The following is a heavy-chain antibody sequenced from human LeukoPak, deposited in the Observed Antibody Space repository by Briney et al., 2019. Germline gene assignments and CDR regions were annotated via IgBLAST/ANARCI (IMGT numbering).Heavy chain of an antibody. CDR2: IYTSGST. CDR1: GGSISSYY. CDR3: ARHRGSSWRDPFDY. V-gene: IGHV4-4*07. Sequence: SETLSLTCTVSGGSISSYYWSWIRQPAGKGLEWIGRIYTSGSTNYNPSLKSRVTISVDKSKNQFSLKLSSVTAADTAVYYCARHRGSSWRDPFDYWGQGTLVTVSS. J-gene: IGHJ4*02. D-gene: IGHD6-13*01.